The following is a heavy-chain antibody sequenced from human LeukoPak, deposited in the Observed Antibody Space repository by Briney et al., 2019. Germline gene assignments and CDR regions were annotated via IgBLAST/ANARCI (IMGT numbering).Heavy chain of an antibody. Sequence: SQTLSLTCAVSGGSISSGGYSWRWIRQPPGRGLEWIGYIYHSGSTYDNPALKSRVTISVDRSKNQFSLKLSSVTAADTAVYYCARAEVEYDFWSGYYFDYWGQGTLVIVSS. CDR2: IYHSGST. V-gene: IGHV4-30-2*01. CDR1: GGSISSGGYS. CDR3: ARAEVEYDFWSGYYFDY. J-gene: IGHJ4*02. D-gene: IGHD3-3*01.